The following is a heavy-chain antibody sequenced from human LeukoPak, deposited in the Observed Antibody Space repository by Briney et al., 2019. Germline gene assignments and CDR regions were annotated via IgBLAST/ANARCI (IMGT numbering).Heavy chain of an antibody. CDR1: GGSFSGYY. CDR3: ARVPERRPPCYYYYYYMDV. CDR2: INHSGST. D-gene: IGHD1-14*01. V-gene: IGHV4-34*01. Sequence: SETLSLTCAVYGGSFSGYYWSWIRQPPGKGLEWIGEINHSGSTNYNPSLKSRVTISVDTSKNQFSLKLSSVTAADTAVYYCARVPERRPPCYYYYYYMDVWGKGTTVTVSS. J-gene: IGHJ6*03.